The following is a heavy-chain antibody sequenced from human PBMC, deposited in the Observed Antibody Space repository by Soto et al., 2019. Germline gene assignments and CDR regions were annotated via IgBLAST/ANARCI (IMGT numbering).Heavy chain of an antibody. CDR3: ARSSSGWAYYFDY. D-gene: IGHD6-19*01. CDR2: ISSSSGTT. J-gene: IGHJ4*02. CDR1: GFTFSSYS. Sequence: EVQLVESGGGLVRPGGSLRLSCAASGFTFSSYSMNWVRQAPGKGLEWVSYISSSSGTTYHADSVKGRFTISRDNAKNSLYLQMNGLRAEDTAVYYCARSSSGWAYYFDYWGQGTLVTVSS. V-gene: IGHV3-48*01.